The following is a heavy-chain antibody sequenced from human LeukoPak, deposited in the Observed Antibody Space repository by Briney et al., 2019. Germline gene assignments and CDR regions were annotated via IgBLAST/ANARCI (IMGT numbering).Heavy chain of an antibody. D-gene: IGHD2-2*01. V-gene: IGHV1-18*01. CDR3: ARVLGYCSSTSCAYYYGMDV. J-gene: IGHJ6*02. Sequence: ASVKVSCKASGYTFTSYGISWVRQAPGQGLEWMGWISVYNGNTNYAQKLQGRVTMTTDTSTSTAFMELRSLRSDDTAVYYCARVLGYCSSTSCAYYYGMDVWGQGTTVTVSS. CDR2: ISVYNGNT. CDR1: GYTFTSYG.